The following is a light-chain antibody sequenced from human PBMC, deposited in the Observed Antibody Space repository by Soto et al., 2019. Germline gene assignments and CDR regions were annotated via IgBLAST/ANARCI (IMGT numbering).Light chain of an antibody. CDR1: QSVSSN. J-gene: IGKJ1*01. CDR3: QQYNNWPSWT. V-gene: IGKV3-15*01. Sequence: EIVMTQPPATPSVSPGERPTLSCSASQSVSSNLAWYQQKPGQAPRLLIYGASTRATGIPARFSGSGSGTEFTLTISSLQSEDFAVYYCQQYNNWPSWTFGQGTKVDIK. CDR2: GAS.